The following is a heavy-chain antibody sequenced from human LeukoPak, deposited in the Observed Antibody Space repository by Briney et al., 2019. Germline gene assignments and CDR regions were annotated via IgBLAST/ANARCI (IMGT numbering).Heavy chain of an antibody. CDR3: ARRLVGSLDYYYYMDV. V-gene: IGHV1-8*03. J-gene: IGHJ6*03. Sequence: ASVKVSCKASGYTFTSYDINWVRQATGQGLEWMGWMNPNSGNTGYAQKFQGRVTITRNTSKSTAYMELSSLRSEDTAVYYCARRLVGSLDYYYYMDVWGKGTTVTVSS. CDR1: GYTFTSYD. CDR2: MNPNSGNT. D-gene: IGHD1-1*01.